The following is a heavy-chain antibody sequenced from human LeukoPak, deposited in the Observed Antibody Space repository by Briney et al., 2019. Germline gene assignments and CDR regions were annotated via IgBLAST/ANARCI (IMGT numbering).Heavy chain of an antibody. V-gene: IGHV3-30*18. Sequence: GRSLRLSCAASGFTFSSYGMHWVRQAPGKGLEWVAVISYDGSNKYYADSVKGRFTISRDNSKNTLYLQMNSLRAEDTAVYYCAKCRLRYFDWLSSWGQGTLVTVSS. D-gene: IGHD3-9*01. CDR1: GFTFSSYG. CDR2: ISYDGSNK. J-gene: IGHJ4*02. CDR3: AKCRLRYFDWLSS.